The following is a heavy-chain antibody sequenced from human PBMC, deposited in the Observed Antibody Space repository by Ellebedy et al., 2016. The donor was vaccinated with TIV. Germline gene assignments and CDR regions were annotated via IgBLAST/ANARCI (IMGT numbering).Heavy chain of an antibody. Sequence: SETLSLTXTVSGDSVTSGSFYWSWIRQPPGKGLEWIGYIYYSGSTKYNPSLKSRVTISVDTSKNQLSLKLTSVTAADTAVYYCARLAYCGADCYPLPDLWGQGTLVTVSS. CDR3: ARLAYCGADCYPLPDL. CDR1: GDSVTSGSFY. CDR2: IYYSGST. J-gene: IGHJ5*02. V-gene: IGHV4-61*01. D-gene: IGHD2-21*02.